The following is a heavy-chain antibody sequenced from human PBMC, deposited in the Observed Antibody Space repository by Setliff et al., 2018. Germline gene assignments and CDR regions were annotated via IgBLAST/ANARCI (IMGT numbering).Heavy chain of an antibody. CDR2: INTNTGNP. V-gene: IGHV7-4-1*02. CDR1: GYTFTGYY. CDR3: ARGSGTYASSSRVFHY. J-gene: IGHJ4*02. Sequence: ASVKVSCKASGYTFTGYYMNWVRQAPGQGLEWMGWINTNTGNPTYAQGFTGRFVFSLDTSVSTAYLQINSLEAEDTAVYYRARGSGTYASSSRVFHYWGQGTLVTVSS. D-gene: IGHD6-6*01.